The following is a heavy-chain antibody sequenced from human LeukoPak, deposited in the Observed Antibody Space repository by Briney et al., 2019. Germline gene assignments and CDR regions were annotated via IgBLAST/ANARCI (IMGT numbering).Heavy chain of an antibody. Sequence: PGGSLRLSCAASGFTFSSYAMHWVRQAPGEGLEWVAVISYDGSNKYYADSVKGRFTISRDNSKNTLYLQMNSLRAEDTAVYYCARDRSGSAFDIWGQGTMVTVSS. V-gene: IGHV3-30-3*01. J-gene: IGHJ3*02. CDR3: ARDRSGSAFDI. CDR2: ISYDGSNK. D-gene: IGHD1-14*01. CDR1: GFTFSSYA.